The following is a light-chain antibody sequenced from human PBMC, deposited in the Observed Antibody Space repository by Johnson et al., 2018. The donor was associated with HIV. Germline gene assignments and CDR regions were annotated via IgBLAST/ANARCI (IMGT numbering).Light chain of an antibody. CDR2: DNN. J-gene: IGLJ1*01. CDR1: SSNIGNNY. V-gene: IGLV1-51*01. CDR3: LPWDTTLRATFV. Sequence: QSVLTQPPSVSAAPGQKVTISCSGSSSNIGNNYVSWYQQVPGTAPKLLIYDNNRRPSGIPDRFSGSKSGSSATLGITGLQTGDEADYYCLPWDTTLRATFVFGTGTKVTVL.